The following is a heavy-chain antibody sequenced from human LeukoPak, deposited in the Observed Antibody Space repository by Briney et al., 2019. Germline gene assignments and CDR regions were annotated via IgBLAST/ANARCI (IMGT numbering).Heavy chain of an antibody. CDR1: GFTFSSYS. D-gene: IGHD3-22*01. J-gene: IGHJ3*01. CDR3: AKDDYYDSSGYYPHDGFDV. Sequence: GSLSLSCAASGFTFSSYSMNWVRQAPGKGLEWVSGISYSGGGSTYYADSVKGRFTISRDNSKNTLYLQMNSLRAEDTAVYYCAKDDYYDSSGYYPHDGFDVWGQGTMVTVSS. V-gene: IGHV3-23*01. CDR2: ISYSGGGST.